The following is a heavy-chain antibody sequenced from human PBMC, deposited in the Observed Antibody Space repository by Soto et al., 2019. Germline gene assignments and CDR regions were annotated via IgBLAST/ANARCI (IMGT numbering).Heavy chain of an antibody. CDR2: IYYTGST. V-gene: IGHV4-31*03. D-gene: IGHD4-17*01. Sequence: PSETLSLTCTVSGGSISSGGYYWSWIRQHPXKXXEWIGYIYYTGSTYYKPSLKTRVTISLQTHKTKFSLKLSSVTAEEQAVYYCERGQDPPRGDYQHDYYYGMDVWGQGTTVTVSS. CDR1: GGSISSGGYY. J-gene: IGHJ6*02. CDR3: ERGQDPPRGDYQHDYYYGMDV.